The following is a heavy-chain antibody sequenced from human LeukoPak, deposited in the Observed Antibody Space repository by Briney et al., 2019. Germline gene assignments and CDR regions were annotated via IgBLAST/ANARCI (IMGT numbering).Heavy chain of an antibody. J-gene: IGHJ4*02. D-gene: IGHD5-12*01. CDR3: AKRLFTTSRVFFSRRRPIDNLDFDY. Sequence: GGSLRLSCAASGFTFSSYAMSWVRQAPGKGLEWVSAISGSGGSTYYADSVKGRFTISRDNSKNTLYLQMNSLRAEDTAVYYCAKRLFTTSRVFFSRRRPIDNLDFDYWGQGTLVTVSS. CDR1: GFTFSSYA. CDR2: ISGSGGST. V-gene: IGHV3-23*01.